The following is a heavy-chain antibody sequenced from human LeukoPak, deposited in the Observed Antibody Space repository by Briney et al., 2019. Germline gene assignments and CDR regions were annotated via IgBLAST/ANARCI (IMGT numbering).Heavy chain of an antibody. D-gene: IGHD6-19*01. CDR2: MSGSGGST. J-gene: IGHJ6*03. CDR1: GFTFSSYA. CDR3: SKGPGSGWYYYYYYMDV. Sequence: GWSLRLSCAASGFTFSSYAMSWVRQAPGQGLEWGSAMSGSGGSTYYADSVNGRFTISIGNSKNTLFLQMTSLRADDTAGYYLSKGPGSGWYYYYYYMDVWGKGTTVTVSS. V-gene: IGHV3-23*01.